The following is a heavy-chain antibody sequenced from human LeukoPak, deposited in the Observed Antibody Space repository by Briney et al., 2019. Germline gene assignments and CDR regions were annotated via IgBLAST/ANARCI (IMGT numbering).Heavy chain of an antibody. CDR2: ISWNSGSI. V-gene: IGHV3-9*01. Sequence: GGSLRLSCAGSGFIFNNYAMHWVRQPPGKGLEWVSGISWNSGSIGYADSVKGRFTISRDNAKNSLYLQMNSLRAEDTALYYCAKAANRLYDSSLTSSYGMDVWGQGTTVTVSS. J-gene: IGHJ6*02. CDR3: AKAANRLYDSSLTSSYGMDV. D-gene: IGHD3-22*01. CDR1: GFIFNNYA.